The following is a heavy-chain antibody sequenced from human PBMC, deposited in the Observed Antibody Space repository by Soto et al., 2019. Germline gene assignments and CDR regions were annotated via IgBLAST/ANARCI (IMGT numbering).Heavy chain of an antibody. CDR2: IWFDGSNK. J-gene: IGHJ4*02. CDR3: ARANTSPFDY. Sequence: VQLVESGGGLVQPGGSLRLSCAASGFIFNNYWMTWIRQAPGKGLEWVTIIWFDGSNKWYADSVKGRFIISRDDSKNMVYLQMNSLRVDDTAIYYCARANTSPFDYWGRGTLVTVSS. CDR1: GFIFNNYW. V-gene: IGHV3-33*08.